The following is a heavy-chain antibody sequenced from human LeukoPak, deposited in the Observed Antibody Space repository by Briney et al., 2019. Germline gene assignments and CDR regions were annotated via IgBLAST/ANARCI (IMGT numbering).Heavy chain of an antibody. CDR3: ARLDGGFYYDGTGYNF. J-gene: IGHJ4*02. V-gene: IGHV5-51*01. CDR2: IYPGDSET. CDR1: GYRFTNYR. Sequence: PGESLKISCKGSGYRFTNYRIGWVRQMPGKGLEWMGIIYPGDSETTYSPSFQGQVTISADKSINTAYLQWSTLKASDTAMYYCARLDGGFYYDGTGYNFWGQGTLVTVST. D-gene: IGHD3-22*01.